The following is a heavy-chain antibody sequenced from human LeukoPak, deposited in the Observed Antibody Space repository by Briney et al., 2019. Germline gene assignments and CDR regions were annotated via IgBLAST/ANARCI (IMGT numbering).Heavy chain of an antibody. V-gene: IGHV4-59*01. Sequence: SETLSLTCTVSGGSISSYYWNCIRQPPGKGLEWIGYIYYSGSTSYNPSLKSRVTISVDTSKNQFSLKLSSVTAADTAVYYCARDNNHYGDYVYWLDPWGQGTLVTVSS. CDR2: IYYSGST. J-gene: IGHJ5*02. CDR1: GGSISSYY. CDR3: ARDNNHYGDYVYWLDP. D-gene: IGHD4-17*01.